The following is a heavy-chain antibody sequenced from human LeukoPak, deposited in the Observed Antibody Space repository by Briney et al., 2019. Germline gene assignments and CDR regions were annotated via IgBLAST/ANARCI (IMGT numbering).Heavy chain of an antibody. V-gene: IGHV4-31*03. CDR1: GGSIISGGYY. J-gene: IGHJ4*02. D-gene: IGHD4-17*01. Sequence: SQTLSLTCTVSGGSIISGGYYWSWIRQHPGKGLEWIGYIYYSGSTYYNPSLKSRVTISVDTSKNQFSLKLSSVTAADTAVYYCARGDNGDFPFDYWGQGTLVTVSS. CDR3: ARGDNGDFPFDY. CDR2: IYYSGST.